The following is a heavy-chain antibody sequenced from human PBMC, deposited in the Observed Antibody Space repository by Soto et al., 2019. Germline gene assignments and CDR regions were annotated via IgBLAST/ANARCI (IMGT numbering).Heavy chain of an antibody. CDR2: IYYSGST. CDR3: ARGWEWLEHIGYYYGMDV. D-gene: IGHD5-12*01. V-gene: IGHV4-59*01. Sequence: SETLSLTCTVSGGSISSYYWSWIRQPPGKGLEWIGYIYYSGSTNYNPSLKSRVTISVDTSKNQFSLKLSSVTAADTAVYYCARGWEWLEHIGYYYGMDVWGQGTTVTVSS. J-gene: IGHJ6*02. CDR1: GGSISSYY.